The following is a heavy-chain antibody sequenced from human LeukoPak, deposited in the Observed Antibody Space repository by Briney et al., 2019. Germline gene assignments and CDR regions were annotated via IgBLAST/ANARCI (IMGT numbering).Heavy chain of an antibody. J-gene: IGHJ4*02. CDR1: GFPLRSYA. V-gene: IGHV3-23*01. CDR3: AKSKGSGYDWDY. Sequence: GGSLRLPCAASGFPLRSYAMIGVRQAPGKGLEWVSSISGSGGSTYYADSVKGRFTISRDNSKNTLYLQMNSLRAEDTAVYYCAKSKGSGYDWDYWGQGTLVTVSS. D-gene: IGHD5-12*01. CDR2: ISGSGGST.